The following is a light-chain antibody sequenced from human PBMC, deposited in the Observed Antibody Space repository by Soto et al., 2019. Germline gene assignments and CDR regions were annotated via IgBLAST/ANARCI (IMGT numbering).Light chain of an antibody. V-gene: IGKV3-20*01. CDR1: QSVGSTY. CDR2: EAS. CDR3: QQFGTSPRYT. Sequence: EILLTQSPGTLSLSPGERATLSCRTSQSVGSTYLAWYQHKPGQAPRLLIYEASRRATGIPDRFSGSGSGTDFTLTISRLEPEDFAVYYCQQFGTSPRYTFGQGTKLEI. J-gene: IGKJ2*01.